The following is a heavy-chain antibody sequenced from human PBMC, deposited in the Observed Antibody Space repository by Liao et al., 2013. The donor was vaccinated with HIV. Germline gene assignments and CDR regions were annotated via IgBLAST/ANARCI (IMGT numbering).Heavy chain of an antibody. CDR2: IYDSGKT. CDR3: ARVPTFYDILTAYYNVGAFDI. J-gene: IGHJ3*02. V-gene: IGHV4-59*01. Sequence: QVQLQESGPGLVKPSETLSLTCTVSGGSISSYYWSWIRQPPGKGLEWIGYIYDSGKTNYNPSLKSRVTISVDTSKNQFSLKLSSVTAADTAVYHCARVPTFYDILTAYYNVGAFDIWGQGTLVTVSS. D-gene: IGHD3-9*01. CDR1: GGSISSYY.